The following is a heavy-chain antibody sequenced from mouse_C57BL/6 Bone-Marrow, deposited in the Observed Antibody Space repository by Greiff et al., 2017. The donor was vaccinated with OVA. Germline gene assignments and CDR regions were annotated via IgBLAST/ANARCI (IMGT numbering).Heavy chain of an antibody. CDR1: GISITTGNYR. V-gene: IGHV3-5*01. Sequence: EVKLMESGPGLVKPSQTVFLTCTVTGISITTGNYRWSWIRQFPGHKLEWIGYIYYSGTITYHPSLTSRTTITRDTPKNHFYLEMNSLTAEDTATYYCARVGSRSHLYFDVWGTGTTVTVSS. CDR2: IYYSGTI. J-gene: IGHJ1*03. D-gene: IGHD1-1*01. CDR3: ARVGSRSHLYFDV.